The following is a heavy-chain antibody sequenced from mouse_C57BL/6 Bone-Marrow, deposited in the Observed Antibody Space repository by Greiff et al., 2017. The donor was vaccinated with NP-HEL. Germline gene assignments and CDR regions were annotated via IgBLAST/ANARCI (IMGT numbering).Heavy chain of an antibody. V-gene: IGHV1-69*01. J-gene: IGHJ2*01. CDR3: ARSAPPTDFDY. CDR1: GYTFTSYW. D-gene: IGHD2-10*01. CDR2: IDPSDSYT. Sequence: VQLQQPGAELVMPGASVKLSCKASGYTFTSYWMHWVKQRPGQGLEWIGEIDPSDSYTNYNQKFKGKSTLTVDKSSSTAYMQLSSLTSEDSAVYYCARSAPPTDFDYWGQGTTLTVSS.